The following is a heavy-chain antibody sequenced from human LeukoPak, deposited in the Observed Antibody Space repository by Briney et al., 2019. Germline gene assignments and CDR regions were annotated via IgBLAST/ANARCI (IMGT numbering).Heavy chain of an antibody. Sequence: ASVKVSCKASGYTFTCYYMHWVRQAPGQGLEWMGWINPNSGGTNYAQKFQGRVTMTRDTSISTAYMELSRLRSDDTAVYYCARADENYDFWSGYHNRAFDIWGQGTMVTVSS. CDR3: ARADENYDFWSGYHNRAFDI. V-gene: IGHV1-2*02. D-gene: IGHD3-3*01. CDR1: GYTFTCYY. J-gene: IGHJ3*02. CDR2: INPNSGGT.